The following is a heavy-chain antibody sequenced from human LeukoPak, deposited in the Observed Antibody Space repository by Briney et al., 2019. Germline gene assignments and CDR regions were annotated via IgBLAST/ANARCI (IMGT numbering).Heavy chain of an antibody. Sequence: ASVKVSCKASGYTFTGYYMHWVRQAPGQGLEWMGWINPNSGGTNYAQKFQGRVTITRNTSISTAYMELSSLRSEDTAVYYCASRGIAAAGGAFDIWGQGTMVTVSS. D-gene: IGHD6-13*01. J-gene: IGHJ3*02. CDR1: GYTFTGYY. V-gene: IGHV1-2*02. CDR2: INPNSGGT. CDR3: ASRGIAAAGGAFDI.